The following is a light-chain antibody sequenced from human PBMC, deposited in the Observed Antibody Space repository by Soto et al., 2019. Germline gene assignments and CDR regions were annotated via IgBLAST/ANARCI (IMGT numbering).Light chain of an antibody. CDR3: QQRFSWPPWT. CDR1: EDVDIY. V-gene: IGKV3-11*01. J-gene: IGKJ1*01. CDR2: DTS. Sequence: EVVLTQSPATRSLSPGGRATLSGRDSEDVDIYLAWYQQRPGQAPRLLIYDTSKRATGIPARFTGTGSGTDFTLTISSLEPEDFAVYYCQQRFSWPPWTFGQGTKVEIK.